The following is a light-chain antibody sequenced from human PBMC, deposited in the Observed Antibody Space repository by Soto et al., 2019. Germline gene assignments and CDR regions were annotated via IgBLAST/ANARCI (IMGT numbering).Light chain of an antibody. CDR3: QQYHDWPQT. J-gene: IGKJ1*01. V-gene: IGKV3-15*01. Sequence: EIVMTQSPATLSVSPGERATLSCGASQSVRTNLAWYLQKPGQAPRLLIYGASTRATGIPARFSGSGSGTEFTLTISSLQSEDFAVYSCQQYHDWPQTFGQGTKVEIK. CDR1: QSVRTN. CDR2: GAS.